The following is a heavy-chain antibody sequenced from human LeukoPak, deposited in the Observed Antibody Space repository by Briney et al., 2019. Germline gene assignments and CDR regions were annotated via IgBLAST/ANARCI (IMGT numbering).Heavy chain of an antibody. V-gene: IGHV3-23*01. CDR3: AKSSVAGTPPYY. D-gene: IGHD6-19*01. CDR2: ISGSGGST. J-gene: IGHJ4*02. CDR1: GFTFSSYA. Sequence: SGGSLRLSCAASGFTFSSYAMSWVRQAPGKGLEWVSGISGSGGSTYYAESVKGRFTISRDNSKNTLYLQMNSLRAEDTAVYYCAKSSVAGTPPYYWGQGTPVTVSS.